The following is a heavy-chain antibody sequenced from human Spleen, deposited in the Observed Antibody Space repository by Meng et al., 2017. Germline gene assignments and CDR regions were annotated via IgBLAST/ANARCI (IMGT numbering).Heavy chain of an antibody. J-gene: IGHJ3*02. D-gene: IGHD1-20*01. CDR2: INPSGGST. Sequence: ASVKVSCNASGDTFTTYYMHWVRQAPGQGLEWMGIINPSGGSTSYAQKFQGRVTMTRDTSSSTVYMELSSLRSEDTAVYYCARWLQYNWMGHPVDAFDIWGQGTMVTVSS. V-gene: IGHV1-46*01. CDR3: ARWLQYNWMGHPVDAFDI. CDR1: GDTFTTYY.